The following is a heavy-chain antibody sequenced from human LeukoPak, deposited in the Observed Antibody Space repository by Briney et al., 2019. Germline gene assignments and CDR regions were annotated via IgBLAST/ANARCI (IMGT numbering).Heavy chain of an antibody. CDR2: ISTSSSYI. CDR1: GFTFSSYT. D-gene: IGHD4-17*01. Sequence: GGSLRLSCAASGFTFSSYTMNWVRQAPGKGLEWVSFISTSSSYIYYADSVKGRFTISRDNAKNSLYLQMNSLRAEDTAVYYCARAIPYGDYSGYWGQGTLVTVSS. V-gene: IGHV3-21*01. CDR3: ARAIPYGDYSGY. J-gene: IGHJ4*02.